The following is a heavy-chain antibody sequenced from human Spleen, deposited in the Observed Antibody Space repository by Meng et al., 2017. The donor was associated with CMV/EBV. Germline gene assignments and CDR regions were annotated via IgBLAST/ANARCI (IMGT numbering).Heavy chain of an antibody. CDR2: IDSRGDII. CDR3: ARDQVAGRAFLYGVDV. J-gene: IGHJ6*02. CDR1: GFTFSSYE. Sequence: GESLKISCAASGFTFSSYEMNWVRQAPGKGLEWISYIDSRGDIIYYAGSVKGRFTISRDNAKNSLYLQMNTLRAEDTAVYYCARDQVAGRAFLYGVDVWGQGTTVTVSS. V-gene: IGHV3-48*03. D-gene: IGHD6-19*01.